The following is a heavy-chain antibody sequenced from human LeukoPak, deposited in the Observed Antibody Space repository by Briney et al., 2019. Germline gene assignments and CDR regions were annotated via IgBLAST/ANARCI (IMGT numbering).Heavy chain of an antibody. D-gene: IGHD2-2*01. CDR2: ISWNSGSI. CDR1: GFTFDDYA. J-gene: IGHJ4*02. V-gene: IGHV3-9*01. CDR3: ARHRCSSTTCSFDS. Sequence: GGSLRLSCAASGFTFDDYAMHWVRQAPGKGLEWVSGISWNSGSIGYADSVKGRFTISRDNAKNSLYLQMNSLRPEDTAFYHCARHRCSSTTCSFDSWGQGSLVTVSS.